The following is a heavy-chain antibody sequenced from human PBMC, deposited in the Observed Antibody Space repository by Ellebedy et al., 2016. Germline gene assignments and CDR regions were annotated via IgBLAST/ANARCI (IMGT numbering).Heavy chain of an antibody. CDR3: ARNIGVGGDY. D-gene: IGHD3-10*01. CDR1: GGSISSYY. V-gene: IGHV4-59*01. Sequence: SETLSLTCTVSGGSISSYYWSWIRQPPGKGLEWIGYIYYSGSTNYNPSLKSRVTISVDTSKNQFSLKLSSVTAADTAVYYCARNIGVGGDYWGQGTLVTVSS. J-gene: IGHJ4*02. CDR2: IYYSGST.